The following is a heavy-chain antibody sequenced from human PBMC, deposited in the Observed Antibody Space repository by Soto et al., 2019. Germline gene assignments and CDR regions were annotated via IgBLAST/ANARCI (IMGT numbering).Heavy chain of an antibody. D-gene: IGHD3-3*01. CDR1: GFTFTSYA. J-gene: IGHJ5*02. Sequence: TGGALRLSCATSGFTFTSYAMSWFRQAPWKGLEWVSSVSGTGVTTHYADSVKGRFTISRDNSKSTVYLQMNSLRGDDTAVYYCAKASEWLFGNWFDPWGQGALVTVSS. CDR3: AKASEWLFGNWFDP. CDR2: VSGTGVTT. V-gene: IGHV3-23*01.